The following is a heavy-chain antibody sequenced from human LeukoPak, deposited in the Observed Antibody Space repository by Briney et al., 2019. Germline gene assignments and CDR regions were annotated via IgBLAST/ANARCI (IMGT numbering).Heavy chain of an antibody. CDR1: GFTFSTYN. D-gene: IGHD3-9*01. J-gene: IGHJ4*02. CDR3: ARGHYDILTASYKWTPDY. CDR2: LTSGGTYT. Sequence: GGSLRVSCAASGFTFSTYNMSWVRQAPGKGLEWVSSLTSGGTYTYYADSVKGRFTTSRDNAKNSLSLQLSSLRAEDTAVYYCARGHYDILTASYKWTPDYWGQGILVTVSS. V-gene: IGHV3-21*06.